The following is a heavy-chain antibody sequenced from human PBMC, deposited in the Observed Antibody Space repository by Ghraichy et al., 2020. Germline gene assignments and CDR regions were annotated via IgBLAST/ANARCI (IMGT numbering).Heavy chain of an antibody. D-gene: IGHD6-19*01. CDR3: ARAPIVAVAEKAFDY. J-gene: IGHJ4*02. Sequence: ASVKVSCKASGYTFTSYGISWVRQAPGQGLEWMGWISAYNGNTNYAQKLQGRVTMTTDTSTSTAYMELRSLRSDDTAVYYCARAPIVAVAEKAFDYWGQGTLVTVSS. CDR1: GYTFTSYG. V-gene: IGHV1-18*04. CDR2: ISAYNGNT.